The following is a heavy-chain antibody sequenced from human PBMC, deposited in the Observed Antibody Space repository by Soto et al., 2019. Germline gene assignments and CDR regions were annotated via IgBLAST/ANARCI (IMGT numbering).Heavy chain of an antibody. J-gene: IGHJ6*02. Sequence: GASVKVSCKASGYTFTSYAMHWVRQAPGQRLEWMGWINAGNGNTKYSQKFQGRVTITRDTSASTAYMELISLRSEDTAVYYCAGEYYDFWSGYSGPVYYYYGMDVWGQGTTVTVSS. D-gene: IGHD3-3*01. CDR2: INAGNGNT. CDR1: GYTFTSYA. CDR3: AGEYYDFWSGYSGPVYYYYGMDV. V-gene: IGHV1-3*01.